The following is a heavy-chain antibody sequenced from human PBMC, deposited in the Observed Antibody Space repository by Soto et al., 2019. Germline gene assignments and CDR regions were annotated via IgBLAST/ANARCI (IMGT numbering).Heavy chain of an antibody. Sequence: PSETLSLTCAVYGGSFSGYYWSWIHQPPGKGLEWIGEINHSGSTNYNPSLKSRVTISVDTSKNQFSLKLSSVTAADTAVYYCARIYGSGSYFYYYGMAVWGQGTTVTVSS. CDR3: ARIYGSGSYFYYYGMAV. J-gene: IGHJ6*02. D-gene: IGHD3-10*01. CDR2: INHSGST. CDR1: GGSFSGYY. V-gene: IGHV4-34*01.